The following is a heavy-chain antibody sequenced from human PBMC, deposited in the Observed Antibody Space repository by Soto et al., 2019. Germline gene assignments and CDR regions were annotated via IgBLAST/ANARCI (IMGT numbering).Heavy chain of an antibody. Sequence: GGSLRLSCAASGFTFSSYGMHWVRQAPGKGLEWVAVIWYDGSNKYYADSVKGRFTISRDNSKNTLYLQMNSLRAEDTAVYYCARDHYDFWSGYYIDYYYYMDVWGKGTTVTVSS. CDR3: ARDHYDFWSGYYIDYYYYMDV. J-gene: IGHJ6*03. V-gene: IGHV3-33*01. CDR2: IWYDGSNK. CDR1: GFTFSSYG. D-gene: IGHD3-3*01.